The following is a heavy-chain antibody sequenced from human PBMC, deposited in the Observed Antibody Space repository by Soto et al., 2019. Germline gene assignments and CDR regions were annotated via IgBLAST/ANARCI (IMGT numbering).Heavy chain of an antibody. CDR1: GYPFTTYA. D-gene: IGHD3-22*01. CDR2: ISTYNGNT. V-gene: IGHV1-18*01. Sequence: ASVKVSCKASGYPFTTYAISWVRQAPGQGLEWMGWISTYNGNTNYAQKFQGRVTMTTDTSTSTAYMELRSLRSDDTAVYYCARDLGIVVTNWFDPWGQGTRVTVSS. CDR3: ARDLGIVVTNWFDP. J-gene: IGHJ5*02.